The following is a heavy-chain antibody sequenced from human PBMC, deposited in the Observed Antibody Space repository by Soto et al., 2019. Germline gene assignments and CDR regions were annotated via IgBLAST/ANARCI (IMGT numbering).Heavy chain of an antibody. D-gene: IGHD3-10*01. Sequence: QVQLVESGGGVVQPGRSLRLSCAASGFTFSSYGMHWVRQAPGKGLEWVAVISYDGSNKYYADSVKGRFTISRDNSKNTLYLQMNSLRAEDTAVYYCAKDFFGSGGSFFDYWGQGTLVTVSS. CDR2: ISYDGSNK. J-gene: IGHJ4*02. V-gene: IGHV3-30*18. CDR3: AKDFFGSGGSFFDY. CDR1: GFTFSSYG.